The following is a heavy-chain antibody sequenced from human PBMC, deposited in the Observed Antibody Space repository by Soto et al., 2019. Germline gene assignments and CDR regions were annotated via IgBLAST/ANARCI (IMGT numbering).Heavy chain of an antibody. CDR1: GGTFSSYG. V-gene: IGHV1-69*01. J-gene: IGHJ4*02. CDR3: ARDFSPTRHCSSGNCYRMSD. Sequence: QVQLVQSGAEVKKLGSSVKVSCKASGGTFSSYGITWVRQAPGQGLEWMGRILPIFGTTIYAQKFQGRVTITAAESRRPTSLGRGSLRFDDTAVYYCARDFSPTRHCSSGNCYRMSDWGQGIPVTVSS. CDR2: ILPIFGTT. D-gene: IGHD2-15*01.